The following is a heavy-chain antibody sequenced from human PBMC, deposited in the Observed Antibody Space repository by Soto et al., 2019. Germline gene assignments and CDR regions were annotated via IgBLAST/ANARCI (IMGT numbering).Heavy chain of an antibody. D-gene: IGHD3-3*01. CDR2: ISYDGSNK. CDR1: GFTFISFA. CDR3: ARDLGVALTPDYYYYYGMDV. Sequence: PGGFLRLPCSASGFTFISFAMHRVRQEPGKGLEWVAVISYDGSNKYYADSVKGRFTISRDNSKNTLYLQMNSLRAEDTAVYYCARDLGVALTPDYYYYYGMDVWGQGTTVTVSS. J-gene: IGHJ6*02. V-gene: IGHV3-30-3*01.